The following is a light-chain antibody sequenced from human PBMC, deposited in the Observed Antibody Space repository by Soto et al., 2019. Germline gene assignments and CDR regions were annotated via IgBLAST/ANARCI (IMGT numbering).Light chain of an antibody. V-gene: IGKV3-11*01. CDR1: QSVSSY. J-gene: IGKJ4*01. CDR2: DAS. Sequence: EMVLTQSPATLSLSPGERATLSYSASQSVSSYLAWYQQKPGQAPRLLIYDASNRATGIPARFSGSGSGTAFTLTISSLEPEDFAVYYCQQRSNWPGLTFGGGTKVEIK. CDR3: QQRSNWPGLT.